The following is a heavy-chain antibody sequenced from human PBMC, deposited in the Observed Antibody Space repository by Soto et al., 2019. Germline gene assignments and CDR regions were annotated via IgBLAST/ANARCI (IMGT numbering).Heavy chain of an antibody. J-gene: IGHJ3*02. CDR2: ISGSGGST. V-gene: IGHV3-23*01. D-gene: IGHD3-10*01. CDR3: AKFMADYYYGSVSQCQDAFDI. CDR1: GFTFSSYA. Sequence: EVQLLESGGGLVQPGGSLRLSCAASGFTFSSYAMSWVRQAPGKGLEWVSAISGSGGSTYYADSVKGRFTISRDNSKNTLYLQMNSLRAEDTAVYYCAKFMADYYYGSVSQCQDAFDIWGQGTMVTVSS.